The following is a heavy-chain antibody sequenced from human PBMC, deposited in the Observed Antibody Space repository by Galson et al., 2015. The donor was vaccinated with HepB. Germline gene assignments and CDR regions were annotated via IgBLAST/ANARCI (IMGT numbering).Heavy chain of an antibody. Sequence: SLRLSCAASGFTFSSCWMHWVRQAPGKGLVWVSGINSDGRSTYYADSVKGRFTISRDNAKNTLYLQMNSLRAEDTAVYYCASLGAYYYDSSGYYLPDYWGQGTLVTVSS. CDR2: INSDGRST. CDR3: ASLGAYYYDSSGYYLPDY. CDR1: GFTFSSCW. V-gene: IGHV3-74*01. J-gene: IGHJ4*02. D-gene: IGHD3-22*01.